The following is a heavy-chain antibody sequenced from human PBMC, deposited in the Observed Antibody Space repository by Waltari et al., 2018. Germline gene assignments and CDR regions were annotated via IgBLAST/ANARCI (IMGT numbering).Heavy chain of an antibody. V-gene: IGHV1-24*01. CDR1: GYTLTELS. CDR2: FDPEDGET. CDR3: ATPTITMVRGVQLLFDL. Sequence: QVQLVQSGAEVKKPGASVKVSCKVSGYTLTELSMHWVRQAPGKGLEWRGGFDPEDGETIYVQKFQGRVTMTEDTSTDTAYMELSSLRSEDTAVYYCATPTITMVRGVQLLFDLWGRGTLVTVSS. J-gene: IGHJ2*01. D-gene: IGHD3-10*01.